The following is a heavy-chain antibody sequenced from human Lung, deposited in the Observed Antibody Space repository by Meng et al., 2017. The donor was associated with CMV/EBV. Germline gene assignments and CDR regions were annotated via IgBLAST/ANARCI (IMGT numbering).Heavy chain of an antibody. CDR1: GDTFSKYV. D-gene: IGHD6-6*01. Sequence: AXVXVSXXASGDTFSKYVTSWVRQAPGQGLEWMGGIIPMRATTNYAQRFQGRVTMTRNTSISTDYMELSGLRSEDTAVYYCARRRGGSSWGDFDYWGQGTLVTVSS. V-gene: IGHV1-8*01. CDR2: IIPMRATT. CDR3: ARRRGGSSWGDFDY. J-gene: IGHJ4*02.